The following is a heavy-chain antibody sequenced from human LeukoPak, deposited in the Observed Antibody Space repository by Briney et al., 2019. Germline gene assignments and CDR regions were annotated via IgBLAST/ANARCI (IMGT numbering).Heavy chain of an antibody. D-gene: IGHD3/OR15-3a*01. Sequence: GGSLRPSCAVFGFTFSRYWMTWVRQAPGKGLEWVANIKVDGSEKYYVDAVKGRFTISRDNAKDSLYLQMNGLRAEDTAIYYCARAQWTAFDYYYYMDVWGKGTTVTVSS. CDR2: IKVDGSEK. CDR3: ARAQWTAFDYYYYMDV. CDR1: GFTFSRYW. V-gene: IGHV3-7*01. J-gene: IGHJ6*03.